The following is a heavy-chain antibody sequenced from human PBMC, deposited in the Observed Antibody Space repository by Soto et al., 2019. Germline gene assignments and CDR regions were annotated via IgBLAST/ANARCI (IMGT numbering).Heavy chain of an antibody. CDR2: IRTSAGST. V-gene: IGHV3-23*01. J-gene: IGHJ6*03. CDR3: AKVSGYMDV. CDR1: GFTFSTYA. Sequence: EVQLLESGGGLVQPGGSLRLSCAASGFTFSTYAMSWVRQAPGKGLEWVSAIRTSAGSTYYADSVKGRFTISRDNSKNTLYLQMNSLRAEDTAVYYCAKVSGYMDVWGKGTTVTVSS.